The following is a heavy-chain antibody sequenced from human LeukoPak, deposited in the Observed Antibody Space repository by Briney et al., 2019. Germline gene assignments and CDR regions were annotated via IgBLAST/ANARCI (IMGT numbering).Heavy chain of an antibody. CDR1: GGSFNDYY. J-gene: IGHJ6*03. Sequence: SETLSLTCAVHGGSFNDYYWSWIRQPPGKGLEWIGEINHSGITNYNPSLKGRVTISVDTSKNQFSLRLSSVTAADTAVYYCARAVITSFVGPYYMDVWGKGTTVTVSS. D-gene: IGHD3-3*01. CDR3: ARAVITSFVGPYYMDV. CDR2: INHSGIT. V-gene: IGHV4-34*01.